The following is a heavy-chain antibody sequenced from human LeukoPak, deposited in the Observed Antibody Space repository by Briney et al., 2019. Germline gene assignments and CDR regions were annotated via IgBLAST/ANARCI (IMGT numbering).Heavy chain of an antibody. Sequence: ASVKVSCKASGYIFTGYYMHWMRQAPGQGLEWMAWINPNSGATNYAPKFQGRVTLTRDTSITTAYMELSRLRSDDTAVYYCASDFGRYSGYDFDFWGQGTLVTVSS. V-gene: IGHV1-2*02. CDR2: INPNSGAT. CDR1: GYIFTGYY. D-gene: IGHD5-12*01. CDR3: ASDFGRYSGYDFDF. J-gene: IGHJ4*02.